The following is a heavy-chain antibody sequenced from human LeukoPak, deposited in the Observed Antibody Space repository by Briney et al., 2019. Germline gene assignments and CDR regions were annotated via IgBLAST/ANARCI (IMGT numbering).Heavy chain of an antibody. D-gene: IGHD2-15*01. J-gene: IGHJ4*02. Sequence: SVKVSCKASGGTFSSYAISWVRQAPGQGLEWMGRIIPILGIANYAQKFQGRVTITADKSTSTAYMELSSLRSEDTAVYYCARDCGGSCHDYWGQGTLVTVSP. CDR1: GGTFSSYA. V-gene: IGHV1-69*04. CDR3: ARDCGGSCHDY. CDR2: IIPILGIA.